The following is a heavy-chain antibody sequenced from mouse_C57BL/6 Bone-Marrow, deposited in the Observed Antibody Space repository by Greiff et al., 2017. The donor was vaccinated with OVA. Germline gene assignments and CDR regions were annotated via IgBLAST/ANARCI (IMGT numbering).Heavy chain of an antibody. Sequence: VQLKQSGPELVKPGASVKISCTASGYSFTGYYMHWVKQSHGHILDWIGYIYPYNGVSIYNQKFKGKATLTVDKSSSTAYMKLRSLTSEDYAVYYCARHDYESDYWGQGTTLTVSA. CDR3: ARHDYESDY. CDR2: IYPYNGVS. J-gene: IGHJ2*01. V-gene: IGHV1-31*01. CDR1: GYSFTGYY. D-gene: IGHD2-4*01.